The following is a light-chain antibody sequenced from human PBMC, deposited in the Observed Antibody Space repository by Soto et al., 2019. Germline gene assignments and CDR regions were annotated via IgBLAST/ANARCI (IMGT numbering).Light chain of an antibody. CDR1: SSDVGGFNY. CDR2: DVT. J-gene: IGLJ1*01. CDR3: NSYTSSSTYV. Sequence: QSALTQPASVSGSPGQSITISCTGTSSDVGGFNYVSWYQQHPGKAPKLMIYDVTNRPSGVSYRFSASKSGNTASLTISGLQAEDDADYSCNSYTSSSTYVFGTGTKLTVL. V-gene: IGLV2-14*03.